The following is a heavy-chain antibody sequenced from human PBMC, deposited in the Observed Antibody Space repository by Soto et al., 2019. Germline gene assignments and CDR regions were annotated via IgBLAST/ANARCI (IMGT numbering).Heavy chain of an antibody. Sequence: QVPLVESGGGVVQPGRSLRLSCAASGFTFSTYAMHWVRQAPGKGLGWVAVIWYDGSKRYYADSVKGRFTISRDNSKNTQDLHMNSLRADDTAVYSCARASGTVGEYYDYGMDVWGLGTTVTVS. CDR3: ARASGTVGEYYDYGMDV. J-gene: IGHJ6*02. V-gene: IGHV3-33*01. CDR2: IWYDGSKR. D-gene: IGHD3-16*01. CDR1: GFTFSTYA.